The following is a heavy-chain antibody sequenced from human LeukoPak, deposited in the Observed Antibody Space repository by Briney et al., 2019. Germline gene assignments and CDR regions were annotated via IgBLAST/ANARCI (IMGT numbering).Heavy chain of an antibody. D-gene: IGHD2-21*01. J-gene: IGHJ3*02. CDR2: IYLSGET. CDR3: ARLCKGECNAFDI. V-gene: IGHV3-13*04. Sequence: GGSLRLSCAASGFTFSTYEMHWVRQAAGKGLEWVSAIYLSGETYYLASVKGRFTISRENAKNSLYLQMNSLTVGDTAVYYCARLCKGECNAFDIWGQGTVVTVSS. CDR1: GFTFSTYE.